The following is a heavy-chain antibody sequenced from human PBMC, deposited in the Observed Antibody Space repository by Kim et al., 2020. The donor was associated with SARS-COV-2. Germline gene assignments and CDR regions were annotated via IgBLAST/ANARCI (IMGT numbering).Heavy chain of an antibody. CDR2: IYSGGSST. J-gene: IGHJ6*02. V-gene: IGHV3-23*03. CDR1: GFTFSSYA. CDR3: AKSSLAVQGDDFWEVDV. Sequence: GGSLRLSCAASGFTFSSYAMSWVRQAPGKGLEWVSAIYSGGSSTYYADSVKGRFTISRDNSKNTLYLQMNSLRAEDTAVYYCAKSSLAVQGDDFWEVDVWGQGTTVTVSS. D-gene: IGHD3-3*01.